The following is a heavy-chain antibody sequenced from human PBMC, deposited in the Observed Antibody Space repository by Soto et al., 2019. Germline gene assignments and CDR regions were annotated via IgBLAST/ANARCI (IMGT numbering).Heavy chain of an antibody. CDR1: GFTFNSYW. D-gene: IGHD6-13*01. J-gene: IGHJ6*02. CDR2: INTDGSST. Sequence: EVQLVESGGGSVQPGGSLRLSCAASGFTFNSYWMHWVRQVPGKGLVWVSRINTDGSSTSYADSVKGRFTISRDNAKKTLHLQMNTLRAEDTAVYYCVRDQQHDVWGQGTTVTVSS. V-gene: IGHV3-74*01. CDR3: VRDQQHDV.